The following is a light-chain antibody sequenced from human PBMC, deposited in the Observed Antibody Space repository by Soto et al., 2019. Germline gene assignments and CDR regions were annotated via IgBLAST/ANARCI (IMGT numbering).Light chain of an antibody. J-gene: IGKJ1*01. CDR1: QSVSSY. Sequence: EIVLTQSPATLSLSPEERATLSCKASQSVSSYLAWYQQKFGQAPRLLIYDASNRATGIPARFSGSGSATDFTLAISSLEPEDFAIYYCQQRYNWPLAFGQGTKVDIK. V-gene: IGKV3-11*01. CDR3: QQRYNWPLA. CDR2: DAS.